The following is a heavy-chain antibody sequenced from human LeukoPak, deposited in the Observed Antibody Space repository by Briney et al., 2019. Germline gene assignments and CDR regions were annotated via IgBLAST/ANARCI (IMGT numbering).Heavy chain of an antibody. D-gene: IGHD1-26*01. J-gene: IGHJ4*02. CDR1: GGTFSSYT. CDR2: IIPILGIA. Sequence: EASVKVSCKASGGTFSSYTISWVRQAPGQGLEWMGRIIPILGIANYAQKFQGRVTITADKSTGTAYMELSSLRSEDTAVYYCASTPDILVVATPYWGQGTLVTVSS. CDR3: ASTPDILVVATPY. V-gene: IGHV1-69*02.